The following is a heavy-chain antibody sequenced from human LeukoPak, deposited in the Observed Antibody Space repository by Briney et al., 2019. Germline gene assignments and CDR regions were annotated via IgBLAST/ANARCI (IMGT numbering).Heavy chain of an antibody. V-gene: IGHV3-11*04. Sequence: GGALTLSLAASGFTFSDYHLGWIRQAPGKGLEGISYISGSGTAIYHADYVKGRFTISRDNAKNSLYLQMNSLRPEDTAVYYCARDLYFNRWYGNWFDPWGQGTLVTVSS. CDR2: ISGSGTAI. CDR1: GFTFSDYH. J-gene: IGHJ5*02. D-gene: IGHD6-13*01. CDR3: ARDLYFNRWYGNWFDP.